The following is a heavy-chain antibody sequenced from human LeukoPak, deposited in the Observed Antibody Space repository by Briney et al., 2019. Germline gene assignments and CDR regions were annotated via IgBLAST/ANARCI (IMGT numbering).Heavy chain of an antibody. Sequence: SETLSLTCTVSGGSIRSYYWSWIRQTPGKGLEWIGYINYSGSTKYNPSLESRVTMSVDTSKNQFSLKLSSVTAADTAVYYCARVNGYGDYLVWFDPWGQGTLVTVSS. CDR1: GGSIRSYY. J-gene: IGHJ5*02. CDR2: INYSGST. V-gene: IGHV4-59*01. D-gene: IGHD4-17*01. CDR3: ARVNGYGDYLVWFDP.